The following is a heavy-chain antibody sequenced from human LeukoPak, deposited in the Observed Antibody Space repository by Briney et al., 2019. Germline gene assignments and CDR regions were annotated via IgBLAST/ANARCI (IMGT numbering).Heavy chain of an antibody. Sequence: PGGSLRLSCAASGFTFSSYSMNWVRQAPGKGLEWVSSISSSSYIYYADSVKGRFTISRDNAKNSLYLQMNSLRAEDTAVYYCASTRYYDFWSGYLPYDYYYMDVWGKGTTVTVSS. CDR2: ISSSSYI. J-gene: IGHJ6*03. V-gene: IGHV3-21*01. D-gene: IGHD3-3*01. CDR3: ASTRYYDFWSGYLPYDYYYMDV. CDR1: GFTFSSYS.